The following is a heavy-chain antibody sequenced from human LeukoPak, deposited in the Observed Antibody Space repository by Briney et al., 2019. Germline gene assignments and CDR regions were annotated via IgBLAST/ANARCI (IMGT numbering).Heavy chain of an antibody. CDR2: VYYSGDT. J-gene: IGHJ4*02. CDR3: ARGTAPDTH. Sequence: KTSETLSLTCTVSGGSISNFFWNWVRQPPGKGLEWIGYVYYSGDTNYNPSLKSRVTISVDTSKNQFSLKLTSVTAADTAVYYCARGTAPDTHWGQGALVTVSS. CDR1: GGSISNFF. V-gene: IGHV4-59*08. D-gene: IGHD6-13*01.